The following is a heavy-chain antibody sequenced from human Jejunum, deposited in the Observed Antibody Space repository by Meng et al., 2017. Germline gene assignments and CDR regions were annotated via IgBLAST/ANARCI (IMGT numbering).Heavy chain of an antibody. CDR2: VYHSGST. CDR1: GGSIESNNW. CDR3: ARADYVRYFDL. D-gene: IGHD3-10*02. J-gene: IGHJ2*01. V-gene: IGHV4-4*02. Sequence: GRLPESGPGLAKPSETLSLPCAVSGGSIESNNWWTWIRQPPGQGLEWIGEVYHSGSTHYNPSLQSRVTISIDNSKNRFSLSLNSVTAADTAIYYCARADYVRYFDLWGRGTLVTVSS.